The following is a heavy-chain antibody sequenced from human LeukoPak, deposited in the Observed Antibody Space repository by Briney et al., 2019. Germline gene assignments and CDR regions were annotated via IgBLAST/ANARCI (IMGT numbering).Heavy chain of an antibody. V-gene: IGHV3-30*18. CDR2: ISYDGSNK. Sequence: GGSLRLSCAASGFTFSSYGMHWVRQAPGKGLEWVAVISYDGSNKYYADSVKGRFTISRDNSKNTLYLQMNSLRAEDTAVYYCAKRYGDYAVHWGQGTLVTVSS. D-gene: IGHD4-17*01. J-gene: IGHJ4*02. CDR1: GFTFSSYG. CDR3: AKRYGDYAVH.